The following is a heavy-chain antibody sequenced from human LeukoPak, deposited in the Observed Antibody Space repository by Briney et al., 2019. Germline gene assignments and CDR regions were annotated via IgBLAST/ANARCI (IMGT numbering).Heavy chain of an antibody. CDR2: IYHTGTT. CDR3: ARSQDGDYPFFDY. V-gene: IGHV4-59*12. CDR1: GGSISTYY. D-gene: IGHD4-17*01. Sequence: PSETLSLTCTVSGGSISTYYWSWIRQPPGKGLEWIGHIYHTGTTYYNPPLKSRVTISMDRSKNQISLKLNSVTAADTAVYYCARSQDGDYPFFDYWGQGTLVSVSS. J-gene: IGHJ4*02.